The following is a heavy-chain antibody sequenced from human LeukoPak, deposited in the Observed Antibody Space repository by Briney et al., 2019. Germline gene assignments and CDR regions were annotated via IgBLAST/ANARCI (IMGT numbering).Heavy chain of an antibody. CDR3: ARYDFWSGYSAYY. Sequence: QTGGSLRLSCAASGFTFSSYAMSWVRQAPGKGLEWVSSISSSSSYIYYADSVKGRFTISRNNAKNSLYLQMNSLRAEDTAVYYCARYDFWSGYSAYYWGQGTLVTVSS. V-gene: IGHV3-21*01. CDR1: GFTFSSYA. CDR2: ISSSSSYI. D-gene: IGHD3-3*01. J-gene: IGHJ4*02.